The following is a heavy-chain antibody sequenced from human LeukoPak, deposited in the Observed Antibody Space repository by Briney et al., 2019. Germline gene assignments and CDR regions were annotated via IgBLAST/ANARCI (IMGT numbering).Heavy chain of an antibody. CDR3: ARVVGALMGAFDI. CDR1: GFTVSSNY. Sequence: PGGSLRLSCAASGFTVSSNYMSWVRQAPGKGLEWVSVIYSGGSTYYADSVKGRFTISRDNSKNTLYVQMNSLRAEDTAVYYCARVVGALMGAFDIWGQGTMVTVSS. CDR2: IYSGGST. V-gene: IGHV3-53*01. D-gene: IGHD1-26*01. J-gene: IGHJ3*02.